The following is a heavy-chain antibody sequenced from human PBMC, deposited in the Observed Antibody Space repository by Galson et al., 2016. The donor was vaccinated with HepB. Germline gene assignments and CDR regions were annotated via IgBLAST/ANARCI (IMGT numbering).Heavy chain of an antibody. CDR1: GLTFGRYW. CDR3: AREDSTIAAASFDY. D-gene: IGHD6-13*01. J-gene: IGHJ4*02. CDR2: IWYDGSNK. Sequence: SLRLSCAASGLTFGRYWMSWVRQAPGKGLEWVACIWYDGSNKYYANSVKGRFTISRDNSKNTLYLQMNSLRAEDTAVYYCAREDSTIAAASFDYWGQGTLVTVSS. V-gene: IGHV3-33*07.